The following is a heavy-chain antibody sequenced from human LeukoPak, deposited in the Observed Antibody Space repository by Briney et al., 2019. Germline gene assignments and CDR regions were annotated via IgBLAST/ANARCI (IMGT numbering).Heavy chain of an antibody. CDR2: ISWNSGSI. V-gene: IGHV3-9*01. Sequence: PGGSLRLSCAASGFTFDDYAVHWVRQAPGKGLEWVSGISWNSGSIGYADSVKGRFTISRDNAKNSLYLQMNSLRAEDTALYYCAKDLLWFGEQYYYYGMDVWGQGTTVTVSS. CDR3: AKDLLWFGEQYYYYGMDV. J-gene: IGHJ6*02. CDR1: GFTFDDYA. D-gene: IGHD3-10*01.